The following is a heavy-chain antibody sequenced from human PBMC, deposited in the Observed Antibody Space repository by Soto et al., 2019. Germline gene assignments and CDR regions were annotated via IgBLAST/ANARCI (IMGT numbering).Heavy chain of an antibody. CDR3: AKGASTTVFAFNDY. D-gene: IGHD4-17*01. CDR2: ISWNSGNL. V-gene: IGHV3-9*01. J-gene: IGHJ4*02. CDR1: GFTFDDYA. Sequence: EVQLVESGGGLVQPVRSLRLSCAASGFTFDDYAMHWVRQCPGKGLEWVSSISWNSGNLGYADSVKGPFTISRDNAKNSLYLQMNSLRGADTALYYCAKGASTTVFAFNDYWGQGTLVTVSS.